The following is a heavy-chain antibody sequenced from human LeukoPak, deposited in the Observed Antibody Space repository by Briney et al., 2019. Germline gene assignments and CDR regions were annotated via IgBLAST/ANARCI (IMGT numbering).Heavy chain of an antibody. CDR3: ARDPNSSSSDAFDI. Sequence: GGSLRLSCAVSGFTFSDYYMNWVRQAPGKGLEWVSYISSSSRTIYYADSVKGRFTISRDNAKNSLYLQMNSLRAEDTAVYYCARDPNSSSSDAFDIWGQGTMVTVSS. D-gene: IGHD6-13*01. V-gene: IGHV3-48*01. CDR2: ISSSSRTI. CDR1: GFTFSDYY. J-gene: IGHJ3*02.